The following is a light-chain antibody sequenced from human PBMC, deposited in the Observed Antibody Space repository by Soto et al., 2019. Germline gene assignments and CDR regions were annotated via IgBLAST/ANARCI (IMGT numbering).Light chain of an antibody. V-gene: IGKV3-20*01. Sequence: EIVLTQSPGTLSLSPGERAALSCRASQSVSSSYLAWYQQKPGQAPRLLIYGASSRATGIPDRFSGSGSGTDSTLTIGRLEPEDFAVYYCQQYGSSPWTFGQGTKV. CDR1: QSVSSSY. CDR2: GAS. CDR3: QQYGSSPWT. J-gene: IGKJ1*01.